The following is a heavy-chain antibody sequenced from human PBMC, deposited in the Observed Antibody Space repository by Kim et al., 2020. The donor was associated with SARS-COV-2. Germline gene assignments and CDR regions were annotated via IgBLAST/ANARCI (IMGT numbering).Heavy chain of an antibody. D-gene: IGHD3-10*01. CDR3: ARGMVREVGPPKFDY. V-gene: IGHV4-34*01. Sequence: SETLSLTCAVYGGSFSGYYWSWIRQPPGKGLEWIGEINHSGSTNYNPSLKSRVTISVDTSKNQFSLKLSSVTAADTAVYYCARGMVREVGPPKFDYWGQGTLVTVSS. CDR2: INHSGST. J-gene: IGHJ4*02. CDR1: GGSFSGYY.